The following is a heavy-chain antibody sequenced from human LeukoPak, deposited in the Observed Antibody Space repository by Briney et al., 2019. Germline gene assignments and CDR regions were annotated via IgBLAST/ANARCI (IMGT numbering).Heavy chain of an antibody. D-gene: IGHD2-8*02. J-gene: IGHJ4*02. CDR2: IKNETEAETT. V-gene: IGHV3-15*01. CDR3: TTDWEVGYGTVAKWPFDS. CDR1: GGSISSGKW. Sequence: GTLSLTCGVSGGSISSGKWWSWVRQAPGKGLEWVGRIKNETEAETTDYAAPVKGRFTISRDDSKNTVYLQMNSLKTEDTAVYYCTTDWEVGYGTVAKWPFDSWGQGTLVTVSS.